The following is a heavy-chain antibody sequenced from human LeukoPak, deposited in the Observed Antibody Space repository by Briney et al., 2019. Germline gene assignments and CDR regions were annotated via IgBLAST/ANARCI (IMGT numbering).Heavy chain of an antibody. Sequence: PSETLSLTCTVSGGSISSYYWSWIRQPPGKGLEWIGNIYYSGSTNYNPSLKSRVTISVDTSKNQFSLKLSSVTAADTAVYYCARHAANYGSGSYYIFFDYWGQGTLVTVSS. V-gene: IGHV4-59*08. CDR2: IYYSGST. CDR3: ARHAANYGSGSYYIFFDY. D-gene: IGHD3-10*01. CDR1: GGSISSYY. J-gene: IGHJ4*02.